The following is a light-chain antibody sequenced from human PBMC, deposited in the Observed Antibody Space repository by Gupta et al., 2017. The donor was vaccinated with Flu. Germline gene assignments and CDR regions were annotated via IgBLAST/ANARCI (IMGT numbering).Light chain of an antibody. V-gene: IGKV3-20*01. Sequence: GTLSLSPGETGTLSFRCSQSVSSNYFAWYQQKPGRTPRLLIYGASNSFTGMPDRFSGSGSGTDFALTILRRVPEDSAVYYCQHLYSPPYNFGQGTKMEIK. CDR1: QSVSSNY. J-gene: IGKJ2*01. CDR3: QHLYSPPYN. CDR2: GAS.